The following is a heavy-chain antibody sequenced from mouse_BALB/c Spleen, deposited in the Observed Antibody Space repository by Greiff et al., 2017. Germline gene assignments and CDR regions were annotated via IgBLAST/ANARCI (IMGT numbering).Heavy chain of an antibody. D-gene: IGHD3-3*01. Sequence: EVKLVESGGGLVQPGGSRKLSCAASGFTFSSFGMHWVRQAPEKGLEWVAYISSGSSTIYYADTVKGRFTISRDNPKNTLFLQMTSLRSEDTAMYYCARGTGDAMDYWGQGTSVTVSS. J-gene: IGHJ4*01. CDR3: ARGTGDAMDY. CDR2: ISSGSSTI. CDR1: GFTFSSFG. V-gene: IGHV5-17*02.